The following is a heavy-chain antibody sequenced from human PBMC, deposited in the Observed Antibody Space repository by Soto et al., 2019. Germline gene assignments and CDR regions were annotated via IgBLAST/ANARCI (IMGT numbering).Heavy chain of an antibody. CDR3: ARDPDYSNYFDY. D-gene: IGHD4-4*01. J-gene: IGHJ4*02. CDR2: ISYDGSNK. V-gene: IGHV3-30-3*01. Sequence: GGSLRLSCAASGFTFSSYAMHWVRQAPGKGLEWVAVISYDGSNKYYADSVKGRFTISRDNSKNTLYLQMNSLRAEDTAVYYCARDPDYSNYFDYWGQGTLVTVSS. CDR1: GFTFSSYA.